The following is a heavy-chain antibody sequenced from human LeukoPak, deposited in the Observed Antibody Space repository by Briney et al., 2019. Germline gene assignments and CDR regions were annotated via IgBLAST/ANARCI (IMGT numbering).Heavy chain of an antibody. D-gene: IGHD3-22*01. J-gene: IGHJ4*02. CDR1: GGSISSYY. CDR3: ARAQYYYDSSGYFFDY. CDR2: IYYSGST. V-gene: IGHV4-59*01. Sequence: SETLSLTCTVSGGSISSYYWSWIRQPPGKGLEWIGYIYYSGSTDYNPSLKSRVTISLDTSKNQFSLKLSSVTAADTAVYYCARAQYYYDSSGYFFDYWGQGTLVTVSS.